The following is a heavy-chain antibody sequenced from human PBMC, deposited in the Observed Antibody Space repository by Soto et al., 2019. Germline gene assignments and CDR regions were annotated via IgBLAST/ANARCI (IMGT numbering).Heavy chain of an antibody. CDR1: EFTFEDYA. J-gene: IGHJ3*01. V-gene: IGHV3-9*01. CDR2: ISWNSGTL. D-gene: IGHD3-10*01. CDR3: AKGRTRPLQLGSFGDNAFDV. Sequence: EVQLVESGGGLVQPGRSLRLSCVASEFTFEDYAMHWVRQAPGKGLEWVSGISWNSGTLVYADSVKGGFIISRDNAKNSLFLQMNSLRAEDTALYFCAKGRTRPLQLGSFGDNAFDVWGQGTMVTVSS.